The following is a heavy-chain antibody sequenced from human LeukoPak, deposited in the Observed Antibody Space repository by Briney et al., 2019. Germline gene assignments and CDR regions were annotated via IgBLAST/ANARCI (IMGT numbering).Heavy chain of an antibody. D-gene: IGHD1-26*01. Sequence: GGSLRLSCAASGFVFSSYGMHRVRQAPGKGLEWVAAIWFDGSNQYYADSVKGRFTISRDNSKNILYLQMNSLRAEDTAVYYCLREGGNNYCDHWGQGTLVTVSS. V-gene: IGHV3-33*01. CDR1: GFVFSSYG. CDR3: LREGGNNYCDH. CDR2: IWFDGSNQ. J-gene: IGHJ4*02.